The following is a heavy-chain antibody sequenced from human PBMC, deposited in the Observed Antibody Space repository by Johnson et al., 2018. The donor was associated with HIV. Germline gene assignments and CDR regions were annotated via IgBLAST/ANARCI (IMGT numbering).Heavy chain of an antibody. CDR2: IRYDGSNK. CDR1: GFTFSSYG. J-gene: IGHJ3*02. D-gene: IGHD1-26*01. V-gene: IGHV3-30*02. CDR3: ARVGADAFDI. Sequence: QMQLVESGGGVVQPGGSLRLSCVASGFTFSSYGIHWVRQAPGKGLEWVAFIRYDGSNKYYADSVKGRFTISRDNAKNSLYLQMNSLRAEDTAVYYCARVGADAFDIWGQGTMVTVSS.